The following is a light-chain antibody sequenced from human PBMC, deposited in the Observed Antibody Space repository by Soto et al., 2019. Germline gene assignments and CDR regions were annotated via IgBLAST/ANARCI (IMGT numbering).Light chain of an antibody. CDR3: QHYHSWPWT. CDR1: QTIIRW. CDR2: KAS. Sequence: DIQMTQSPSTLSASVGDNVTITCRASQTIIRWLAWFQQKPGKAPDLLIFKASNLQTGVPSRFSGSGFGTEFTLTITGLQPVDFATYYCQHYHSWPWTFGQGTRVETK. V-gene: IGKV1-5*03. J-gene: IGKJ1*01.